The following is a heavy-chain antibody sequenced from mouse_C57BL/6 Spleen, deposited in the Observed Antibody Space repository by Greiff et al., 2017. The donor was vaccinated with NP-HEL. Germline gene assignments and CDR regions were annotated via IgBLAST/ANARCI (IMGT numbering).Heavy chain of an antibody. CDR1: GFTFSSYA. Sequence: EVQRVESGEGLVKPGGSLKLSCAASGFTFSSYAMSWVRQTPEKRLEWVAYISSGGDYIYYADTVKGRFTISRDNARNTLYLQMSSLKSEDTAMYYCTRGGSGYVAYWGQGTLVTVSA. CDR2: ISSGGDYI. D-gene: IGHD3-2*02. J-gene: IGHJ3*01. CDR3: TRGGSGYVAY. V-gene: IGHV5-9-1*02.